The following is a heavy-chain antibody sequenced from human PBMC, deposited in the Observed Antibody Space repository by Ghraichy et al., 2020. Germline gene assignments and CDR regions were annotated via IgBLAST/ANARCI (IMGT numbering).Heavy chain of an antibody. Sequence: SETLSLTCTVSGGSISSSSYYWGWIRQPPGKGLEWIGSIYYSGSTYYNPSLKSRVTISVDTSKNQFSLKLSSVTAADTAVYYCARHAPPRLRWFGELLSKHDNWFDPWGQGTLVTVSS. CDR2: IYYSGST. J-gene: IGHJ5*02. D-gene: IGHD3-10*01. CDR1: GGSISSSSYY. V-gene: IGHV4-39*01. CDR3: ARHAPPRLRWFGELLSKHDNWFDP.